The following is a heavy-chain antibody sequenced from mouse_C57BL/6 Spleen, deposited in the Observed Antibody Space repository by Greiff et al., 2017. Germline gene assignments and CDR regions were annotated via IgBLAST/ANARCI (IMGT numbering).Heavy chain of an antibody. J-gene: IGHJ4*01. Sequence: EVNLVESEGGLVQPGSSMKLSCTASGFTFSDYYMAWVRQVPEKGLEWVANINYDGSSTYYLDSLKSRFIISRDNAKNILYLQMSSLKSEDTATYYCARVGGYDRYAMDYWGQGTSVTVSS. CDR2: INYDGSST. CDR3: ARVGGYDRYAMDY. V-gene: IGHV5-16*01. CDR1: GFTFSDYY. D-gene: IGHD2-2*01.